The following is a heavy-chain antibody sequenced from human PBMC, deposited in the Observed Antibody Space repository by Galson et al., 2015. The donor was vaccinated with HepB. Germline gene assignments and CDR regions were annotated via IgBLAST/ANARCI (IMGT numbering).Heavy chain of an antibody. V-gene: IGHV3-30*04. Sequence: SLRLSCAASGFTFSSYAMHWVRQAPGKGLEWVAVISYDGSNKYYADSVKGRFTISRDNSKNTLYLQMNSLRAEDTAVYYCARDGMSRWFGELFHWFDPWGQGTLVTVSS. CDR1: GFTFSSYA. D-gene: IGHD3-10*01. CDR2: ISYDGSNK. J-gene: IGHJ5*02. CDR3: ARDGMSRWFGELFHWFDP.